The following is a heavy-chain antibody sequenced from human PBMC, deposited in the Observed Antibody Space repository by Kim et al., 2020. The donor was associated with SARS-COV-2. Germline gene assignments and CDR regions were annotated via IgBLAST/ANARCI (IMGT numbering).Heavy chain of an antibody. D-gene: IGHD1-26*01. V-gene: IGHV6-1*01. Sequence: DYAVSVKSRISFNPDTSKNQFSLQLNSVTPEDTAVYYCVRSGSHYAFDYWGQGTLVTVSS. J-gene: IGHJ4*01. CDR3: VRSGSHYAFDY.